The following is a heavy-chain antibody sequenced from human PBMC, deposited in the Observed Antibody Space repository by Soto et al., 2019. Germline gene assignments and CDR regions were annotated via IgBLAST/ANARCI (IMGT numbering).Heavy chain of an antibody. J-gene: IGHJ5*02. V-gene: IGHV4-61*01. CDR3: AREHPLTIYGVVRGWFDP. Sequence: PSETLSLTCTVSAGSVSSGSYYGRWIRQPPGKGLEWVGYIYYSGSTNCNASRKSRVTIAVDTSKNQCSLKLSSVTAADTAVYYCAREHPLTIYGVVRGWFDPWGQGTLVTVSS. D-gene: IGHD3-3*01. CDR1: AGSVSSGSYY. CDR2: IYYSGST.